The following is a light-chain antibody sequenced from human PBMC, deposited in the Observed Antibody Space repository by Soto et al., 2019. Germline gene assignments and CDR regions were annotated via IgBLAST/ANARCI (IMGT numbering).Light chain of an antibody. CDR1: QGISTS. Sequence: DIQMTQSPSSVSASVGDRVTITSRASQGISTSLTWYQQKPGKVPKLLIYAASTLQSGVPSRLSGSGSGTDFTLTISSLQPDDFATYYCQHYNSYSEAFGQGTKVDIK. V-gene: IGKV1-27*01. CDR3: QHYNSYSEA. CDR2: AAS. J-gene: IGKJ1*01.